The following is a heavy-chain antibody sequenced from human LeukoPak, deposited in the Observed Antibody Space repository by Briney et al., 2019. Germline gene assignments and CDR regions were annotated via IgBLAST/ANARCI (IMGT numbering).Heavy chain of an antibody. D-gene: IGHD6-19*01. V-gene: IGHV1-69*01. CDR3: ASRHIAVAGTGYYYYYYMDV. J-gene: IGHJ6*03. CDR1: GGTFSSYA. Sequence: ASVKVSCKASGGTFSSYAISWVRQAPGQGLEWMGGIIPIFGTANYAQKFQGRVTITADESTSTAYMELSSLRSEDTAMYYCASRHIAVAGTGYYYYYYMDVWGKGTTVTVSS. CDR2: IIPIFGTA.